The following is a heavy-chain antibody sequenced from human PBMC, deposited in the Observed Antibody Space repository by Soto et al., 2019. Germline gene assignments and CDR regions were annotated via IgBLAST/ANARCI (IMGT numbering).Heavy chain of an antibody. CDR2: IKSKTDGGTT. D-gene: IGHD3-10*01. V-gene: IGHV3-15*01. CDR1: GFTFSNAW. Sequence: GGSLRLSCAASGFTFSNAWMSWVRQAPGKGLEWVGRIKSKTDGGTTDYAAPVKGRFTISRDDSKNTLYPQMNSLKTEDTAVYYCTTDFKGDYGSGSDSFDYWGQGTLVTVSS. CDR3: TTDFKGDYGSGSDSFDY. J-gene: IGHJ4*02.